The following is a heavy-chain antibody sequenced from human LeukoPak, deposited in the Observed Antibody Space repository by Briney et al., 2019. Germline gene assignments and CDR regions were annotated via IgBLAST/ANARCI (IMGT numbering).Heavy chain of an antibody. J-gene: IGHJ6*03. CDR2: IYSGGST. Sequence: GGSLRLSCAASGFTVSSNYMSWVRQAPGKGREWVSVIYSGGSTYYADSVKGRFTISRDNSKNTLYLQMSSLRAEDTAVYYCARDFASTVSTPPYYYYYYTAVWGKGTTVTVSS. D-gene: IGHD4-11*01. CDR1: GFTVSSNY. V-gene: IGHV3-66*02. CDR3: ARDFASTVSTPPYYYYYYTAV.